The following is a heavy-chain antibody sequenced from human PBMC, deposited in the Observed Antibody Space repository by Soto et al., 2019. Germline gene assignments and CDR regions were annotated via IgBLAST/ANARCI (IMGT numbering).Heavy chain of an antibody. V-gene: IGHV1-69*13. CDR1: GCTFSSYA. CDR3: ARGEATVVTPGDY. Sequence: SVKVSCKASGCTFSSYAISWVRQAPGQGLEWMGGIIPIFGTANYAQKFQGRVTITADESTSTAYMELSSLRSEDTAVYYCARGEATVVTPGDYWGQGTLVTVSS. J-gene: IGHJ4*02. D-gene: IGHD4-17*01. CDR2: IIPIFGTA.